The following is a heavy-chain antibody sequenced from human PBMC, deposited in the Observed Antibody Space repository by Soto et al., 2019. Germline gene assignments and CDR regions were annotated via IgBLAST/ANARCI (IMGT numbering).Heavy chain of an antibody. CDR3: ARDPPGSPSGHDI. J-gene: IGHJ3*02. Sequence: QVQLVESGGGVVQPGRSLRLSCAASGFTFSSHGMHWVRQAPGKGLEWVAVIWYDGSHQFYADSVKGRFIISRDDSKNTLYLQMNSLRAEDTAVYYCARDPPGSPSGHDIWGQGTMVTVSS. CDR2: IWYDGSHQ. V-gene: IGHV3-33*01. D-gene: IGHD6-6*01. CDR1: GFTFSSHG.